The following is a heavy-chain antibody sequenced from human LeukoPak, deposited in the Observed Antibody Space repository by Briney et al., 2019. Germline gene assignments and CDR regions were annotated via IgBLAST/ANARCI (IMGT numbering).Heavy chain of an antibody. Sequence: SVKASCKASGYTFTTYYMHWVRQPAGQGLEWMGWINPNTGGTNYAQRFQGRLTMTRDTSINTAYMELSRRRCDDAAVYYCARRGKANNWFDPWGQGTLVTVSS. CDR1: GYTFTTYY. CDR3: ARRGKANNWFDP. J-gene: IGHJ5*02. CDR2: INPNTGGT. V-gene: IGHV1-2*02.